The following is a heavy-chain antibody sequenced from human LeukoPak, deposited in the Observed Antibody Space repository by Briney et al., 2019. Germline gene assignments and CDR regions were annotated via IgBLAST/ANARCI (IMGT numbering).Heavy chain of an antibody. J-gene: IGHJ4*02. CDR3: ARGAYCGGDCYTYFDY. D-gene: IGHD2-21*02. Sequence: GGSLRLSCAASGFTFSSYWMHWVRQAPGKGLVWVSRINSDGSSTSYADSVKGRFTISRDNSKSTLYLQMNSMRAEDTALYFCARGAYCGGDCYTYFDYWGQGALVTVSS. CDR1: GFTFSSYW. V-gene: IGHV3-74*01. CDR2: INSDGSST.